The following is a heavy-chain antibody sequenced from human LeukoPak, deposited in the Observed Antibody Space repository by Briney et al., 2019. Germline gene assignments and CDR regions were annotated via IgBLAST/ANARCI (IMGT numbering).Heavy chain of an antibody. CDR1: GFTFSSYW. Sequence: PGGSLRLSCAASGFTFSSYWMHWVRQAPGKGLVWVSRINSDGSSTSYADSVKGRFTISRDNAKNSLYLQMNSLRAEDTAVYYCARVGDSSGYPFDYWGQGTLVTVSS. V-gene: IGHV3-74*01. D-gene: IGHD3-22*01. J-gene: IGHJ4*02. CDR3: ARVGDSSGYPFDY. CDR2: INSDGSST.